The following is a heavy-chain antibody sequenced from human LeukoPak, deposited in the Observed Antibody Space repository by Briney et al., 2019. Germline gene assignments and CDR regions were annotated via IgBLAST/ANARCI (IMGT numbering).Heavy chain of an antibody. Sequence: SETLSLTCTVSGGSISSYYWIWIRRPAGKGLEWIGHIYSSGSANYSPSLKSRVTMSVDTSKNQFSLKLSSVTAADTAVYYCAREVRCSTTRCYGLFDYWGQGTLVTVSS. V-gene: IGHV4-4*07. CDR2: IYSSGSA. CDR3: AREVRCSTTRCYGLFDY. CDR1: GGSISSYY. J-gene: IGHJ4*02. D-gene: IGHD2-2*01.